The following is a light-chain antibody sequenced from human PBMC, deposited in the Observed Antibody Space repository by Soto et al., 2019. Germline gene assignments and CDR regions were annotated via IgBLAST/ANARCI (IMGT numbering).Light chain of an antibody. Sequence: EIVLTQSPGTLSLSPGERATLSCRASQSVRSSYLAWYQQKPGQAPRLLIYGATSRATGIPDRFSGSGSGTDFTLTISRLEPEDFAVYYCQQYGSSRYTFGQVTKLEIK. J-gene: IGKJ2*01. CDR3: QQYGSSRYT. CDR2: GAT. V-gene: IGKV3-20*01. CDR1: QSVRSSY.